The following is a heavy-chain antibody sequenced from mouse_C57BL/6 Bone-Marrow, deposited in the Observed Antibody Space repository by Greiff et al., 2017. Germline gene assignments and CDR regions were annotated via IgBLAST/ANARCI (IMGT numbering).Heavy chain of an antibody. CDR1: GFNIQDDY. J-gene: IGHJ2*01. D-gene: IGHD1-1*01. V-gene: IGHV14-4*01. Sequence: EVKLLESGAELVRPGASVKLSCTASGFNIQDDYMHWVKQRPEQGLEWIGWIDPENGDTEYASKFQGKATITADTSSNTAYLQLSSLTSEDTAVYYCTMGYGSSCYFDDWGQGTTLTVSS. CDR2: IDPENGDT. CDR3: TMGYGSSCYFDD.